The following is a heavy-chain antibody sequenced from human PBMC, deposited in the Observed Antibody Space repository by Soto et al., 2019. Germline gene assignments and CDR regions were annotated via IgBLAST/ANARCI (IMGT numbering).Heavy chain of an antibody. Sequence: GGSLRLSCAASGFTFSSYGMHWVRQAPGKGLEWVAVISYDGSNKYYADSVKGRFTISRDNSKNTLYLQMNSLRAEDTAVYYCAKEYSSSWYYFGYWGQGTLVTVSS. D-gene: IGHD6-13*01. CDR1: GFTFSSYG. J-gene: IGHJ4*02. V-gene: IGHV3-30*18. CDR2: ISYDGSNK. CDR3: AKEYSSSWYYFGY.